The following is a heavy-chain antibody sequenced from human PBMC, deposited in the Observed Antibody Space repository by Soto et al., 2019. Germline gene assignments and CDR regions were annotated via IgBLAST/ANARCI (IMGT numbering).Heavy chain of an antibody. CDR3: ARDRADGCNSDHYGMDV. Sequence: ASVKVSCKASGGTFSSYAISWVRQAPGQGLEWMGGIIPIFGTANYAQKFQGRVTITADESTSTAYMELSSLRSEDTAVYYCARDRADGCNSDHYGMDVWGQGTTVTVSS. CDR1: GGTFSSYA. D-gene: IGHD4-4*01. V-gene: IGHV1-69*13. CDR2: IIPIFGTA. J-gene: IGHJ6*02.